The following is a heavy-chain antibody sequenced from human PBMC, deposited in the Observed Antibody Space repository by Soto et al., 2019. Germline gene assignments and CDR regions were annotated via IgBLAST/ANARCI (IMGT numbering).Heavy chain of an antibody. CDR1: GFTFSNAW. CDR3: TTDLSSSWFPD. Sequence: GGSLRLSCAASGFTFSNAWMSWVRQAPGKGLEWVGRIKSKTDGGTTDYAAHVKGRFTISRDDSKNTLYLQMNSLKAADPAVYYGTTDLSSSWFPDWGQGTLVTVSS. J-gene: IGHJ4*02. CDR2: IKSKTDGGTT. V-gene: IGHV3-15*01. D-gene: IGHD6-13*01.